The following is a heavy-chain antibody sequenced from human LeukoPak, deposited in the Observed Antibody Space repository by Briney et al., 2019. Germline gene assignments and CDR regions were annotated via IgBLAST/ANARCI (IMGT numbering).Heavy chain of an antibody. CDR2: ISGSGGST. Sequence: PGGSLRLSCAASGFTFSSYAMSWVRQAPGKGLEWVSAISGSGGSTYYADSVEGRFTISRDNSKNTLYLQMNSLRAEDTAVYYCATQTTNPPPYSLLWYLDYWGQGTLVTVSS. D-gene: IGHD3-10*01. CDR1: GFTFSSYA. V-gene: IGHV3-23*01. J-gene: IGHJ4*02. CDR3: ATQTTNPPPYSLLWYLDY.